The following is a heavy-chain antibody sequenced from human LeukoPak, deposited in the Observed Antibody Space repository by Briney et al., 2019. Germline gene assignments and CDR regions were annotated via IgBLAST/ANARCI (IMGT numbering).Heavy chain of an antibody. CDR3: AREANSPTARYWYFDL. Sequence: SETLSLTCTVSGGSVSSYYWSWMRQSPGKGLEWIGYVYYSGSTNYNPALKSRVTISLDTSENQFSLKLSSVTAADAAVYYCAREANSPTARYWYFDLWGRGTQVTVSS. J-gene: IGHJ2*01. D-gene: IGHD2-21*01. CDR2: VYYSGST. V-gene: IGHV4-59*02. CDR1: GGSVSSYY.